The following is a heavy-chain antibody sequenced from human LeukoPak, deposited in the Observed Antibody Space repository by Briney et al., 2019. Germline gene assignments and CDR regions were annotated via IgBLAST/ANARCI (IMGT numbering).Heavy chain of an antibody. D-gene: IGHD3-22*01. CDR3: AIGQYDSSGYPYFDY. Sequence: SETLSLTCTVSGGSISSYYWSWIRQPPGKGLEWIGYIYYSGSTNYNPSLKIRVTISVDTSKNQFSLKLSSVTAADTAVYYCAIGQYDSSGYPYFDYWGQGTLVTVSS. CDR1: GGSISSYY. V-gene: IGHV4-59*01. CDR2: IYYSGST. J-gene: IGHJ4*02.